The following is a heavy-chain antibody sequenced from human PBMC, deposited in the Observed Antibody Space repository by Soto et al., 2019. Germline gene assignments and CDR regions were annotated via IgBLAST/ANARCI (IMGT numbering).Heavy chain of an antibody. V-gene: IGHV5-51*01. CDR3: ARSRSSTEDDFDI. CDR1: GYSFTSYW. CDR2: IYPGDSDT. Sequence: GESLKISCKGSGYSFTSYWIGWVRQMPGKGLEWMGIIYPGDSDTRYSPSFQGQVTISADKSISTAYLQWSSLKASDTAMHYCARSRSSTEDDFDIWGQGTMVTVSS. D-gene: IGHD6-13*01. J-gene: IGHJ3*02.